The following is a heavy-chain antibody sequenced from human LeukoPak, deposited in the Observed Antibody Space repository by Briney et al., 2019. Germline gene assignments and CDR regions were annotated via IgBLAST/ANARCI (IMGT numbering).Heavy chain of an antibody. V-gene: IGHV7-4-1*02. J-gene: IGHJ4*02. D-gene: IGHD6-19*01. Sequence: GASVKVSCKASGYTFTSYGISWVRQAPGQGLEWMGWINTNTGNPTYAQGFTGRFVFSLDTSVSTAYLQISSLKAEDTAVYYCAREEWLDTRPFDYWGQGTLATVSS. CDR2: INTNTGNP. CDR1: GYTFTSYG. CDR3: AREEWLDTRPFDY.